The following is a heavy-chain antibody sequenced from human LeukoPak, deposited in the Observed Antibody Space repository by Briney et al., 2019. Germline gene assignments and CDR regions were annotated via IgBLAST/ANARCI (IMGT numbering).Heavy chain of an antibody. J-gene: IGHJ3*02. CDR1: GGSIRSGSYY. CDR3: AREVVGSGYPFLMTFDI. CDR2: IYTSGST. V-gene: IGHV4-61*02. Sequence: SQTLSLTCTVSGGSIRSGSYYWSWIRQPAGKGLEWLGRIYTSGSTNYNPSLKSRVTISVDTSKNQFSLKLSSVTPADTGVQYCAREVVGSGYPFLMTFDIWGQGTMVTVSS. D-gene: IGHD3-3*01.